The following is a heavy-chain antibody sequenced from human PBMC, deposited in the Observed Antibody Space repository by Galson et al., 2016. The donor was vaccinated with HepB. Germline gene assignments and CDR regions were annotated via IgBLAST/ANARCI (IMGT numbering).Heavy chain of an antibody. CDR3: TRRAYLWMHGWYFDL. D-gene: IGHD2-21*01. Sequence: SVKVSCKASGYTFTNFHINWARQAPGQGLEWMGWISPYTGDTDYAQSFQGRVTMTTDTSTNTAYMELRSLRSDDTAVYYCTRRAYLWMHGWYFDLWGRGTLVTVSS. CDR2: ISPYTGDT. CDR1: GYTFTNFH. J-gene: IGHJ2*01. V-gene: IGHV1-18*01.